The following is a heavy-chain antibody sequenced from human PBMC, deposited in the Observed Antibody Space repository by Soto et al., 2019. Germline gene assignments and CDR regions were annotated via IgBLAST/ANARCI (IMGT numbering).Heavy chain of an antibody. D-gene: IGHD3-10*01. CDR2: IYYSGST. J-gene: IGHJ6*02. CDR1: GGSISSGGYY. Sequence: QVQLQESGPGLVKPSQTLSLTCTVSGGSISSGGYYWSWIRQHPVKALEWIGYIYYSGSTYYNPSPKSRVTIAVDTSKNQFSLKLSSVTAADTAVYYCARVLVPDYDGSGRGYYYGMDGWGQGTTVTVSS. V-gene: IGHV4-31*03. CDR3: ARVLVPDYDGSGRGYYYGMDG.